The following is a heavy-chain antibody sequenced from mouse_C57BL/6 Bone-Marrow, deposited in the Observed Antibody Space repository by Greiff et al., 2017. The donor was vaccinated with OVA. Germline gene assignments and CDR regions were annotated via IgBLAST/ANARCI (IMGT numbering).Heavy chain of an antibody. CDR1: GYTFTEYT. Sequence: QVQLQQPGAELVKPGASVKLSCKASGYTFTEYTIHWVKQRSGQGLEWIGWFYPGSGSIKYNEKFKDKATLTADKSSSTVYMELSRLTSEDSAVYFCARHEDRRDYGNYSFAYWGQGTLVTVSA. CDR2: FYPGSGSI. J-gene: IGHJ3*01. CDR3: ARHEDRRDYGNYSFAY. V-gene: IGHV1-62-2*01. D-gene: IGHD2-1*01.